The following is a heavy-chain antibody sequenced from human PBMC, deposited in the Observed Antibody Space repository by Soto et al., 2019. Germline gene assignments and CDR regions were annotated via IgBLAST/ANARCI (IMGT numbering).Heavy chain of an antibody. CDR3: TQVPWGKQNSCGWGTSQTSPMTV. D-gene: IGHD3-10*01. CDR1: GFTFSNAW. Sequence: GGSLRLSCAASGFTFSNAWMTWVRQAPGKGLEWVGHIKSKTDGGTTDYAAPVKGRFTISRDDSKNTLYLQMNSLKTEDTGVYHCTQVPWGKQNSCGWGTSQTSPMTVWGKGATVT. CDR2: IKSKTDGGTT. J-gene: IGHJ6*03. V-gene: IGHV3-15*01.